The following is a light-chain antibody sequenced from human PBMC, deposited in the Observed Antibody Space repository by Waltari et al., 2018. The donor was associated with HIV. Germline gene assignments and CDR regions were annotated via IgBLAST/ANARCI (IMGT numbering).Light chain of an antibody. J-gene: IGLJ2*01. CDR1: SSDVGGYNY. CDR2: DVI. V-gene: IGLV2-8*01. Sequence: QSALTQPPSASGSPGQSVTLSCTGTSSDVGGYNYVPWHQQHPGNAPKLMIYDVIKRPSGVPDRFSGSKSGNTASLTVSGLQPEDEADYYCSSHAGSKVVFGGGTRLTVL. CDR3: SSHAGSKVV.